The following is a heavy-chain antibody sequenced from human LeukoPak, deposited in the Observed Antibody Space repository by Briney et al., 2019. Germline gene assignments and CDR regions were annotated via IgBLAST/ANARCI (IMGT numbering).Heavy chain of an antibody. CDR2: INAGNGNT. J-gene: IGHJ4*02. CDR3: ARVGRSGSYSYDY. CDR1: GGTFSSYA. V-gene: IGHV1-3*01. Sequence: ASVKVSCKASGGTFSSYAISWVRQAPGQRLEWMGWINAGNGNTKYSQKFQGRVTITRDTSASTAYMELSSLRSEDTAVYYCARVGRSGSYSYDYWGQGTLVTVSS. D-gene: IGHD1-26*01.